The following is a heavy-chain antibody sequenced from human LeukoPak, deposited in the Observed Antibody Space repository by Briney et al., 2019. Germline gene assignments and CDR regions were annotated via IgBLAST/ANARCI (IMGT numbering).Heavy chain of an antibody. D-gene: IGHD4-17*01. CDR3: AKGPDYGVVRPLYYFEG. V-gene: IGHV3-23*01. CDR1: GFTFSSYA. J-gene: IGHJ4*02. CDR2: ISGSGGST. Sequence: PGGSLRLSCAASGFTFSSYAMRWVRQAPGKGLEWVSAISGSGGSTYYADSVKGRFTISRDNSKNTLYLQMNSLRAEDTAVYYCAKGPDYGVVRPLYYFEGWSQRTLVTVSS.